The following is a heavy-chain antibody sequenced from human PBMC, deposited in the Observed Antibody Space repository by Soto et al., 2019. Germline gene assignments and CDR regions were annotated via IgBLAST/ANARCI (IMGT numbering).Heavy chain of an antibody. D-gene: IGHD2-2*02. CDR3: ARDQKPNDIVVVPAAIAY. V-gene: IGHV3-21*01. J-gene: IGHJ4*02. CDR1: GFTFSSYS. Sequence: KTGGSLRLSCAASGFTFSSYSMNWVRQAPGKGLEWVSSISSSSSYIYYADSVKGRFTISRDNAKNSLYLQMNSLRAEDTAVYYCARDQKPNDIVVVPAAIAYWGQGTLVTVSS. CDR2: ISSSSSYI.